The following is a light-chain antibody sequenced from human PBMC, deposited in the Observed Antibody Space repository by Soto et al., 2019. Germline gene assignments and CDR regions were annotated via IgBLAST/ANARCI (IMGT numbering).Light chain of an antibody. CDR1: QSVSSSY. Sequence: EIVLTQSPGTLSLSPGERATLSCRASQSVSSSYLVWYQQKPGQAPRLLIYGASSRATGIPDRFSGSGSGTDVTLSISRLEPEDFAVYYCQQYCGSPLGRCTFGQGTKVEIK. CDR3: QQYCGSPLGRCT. CDR2: GAS. J-gene: IGKJ4*01. V-gene: IGKV3-20*01.